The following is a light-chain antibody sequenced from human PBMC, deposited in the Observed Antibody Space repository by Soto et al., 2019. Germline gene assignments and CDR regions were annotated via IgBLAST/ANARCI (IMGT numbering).Light chain of an antibody. J-gene: IGLJ1*01. CDR3: NSYTRSSRYV. V-gene: IGLV2-14*03. Sequence: QSVLAQSASVSASLGQPITISCTGTSSDVGAYNYVYWYQQHPGKAPKLIIYDVSNRPSGIPNRFSGSKSGNTASLTISGLQAEDAAYYYCNSYTRSSRYVFGTGTKVTVL. CDR1: SSDVGAYNY. CDR2: DVS.